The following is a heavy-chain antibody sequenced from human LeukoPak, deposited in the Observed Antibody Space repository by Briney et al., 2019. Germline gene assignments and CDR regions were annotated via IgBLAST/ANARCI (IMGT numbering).Heavy chain of an antibody. D-gene: IGHD3-9*01. CDR3: AKADYPRFLRYFDWFHDAFDI. CDR1: GGSFSGYY. CDR2: INHSGST. Sequence: SETLSLTCAVYGGSFSGYYWSWIRQPPGKGLEWIGEINHSGSTNYNPSLKSRVTISVDTSKNQFSLKLSSVTAADTAVYYCAKADYPRFLRYFDWFHDAFDIWGQGTMVTVSS. V-gene: IGHV4-34*01. J-gene: IGHJ3*02.